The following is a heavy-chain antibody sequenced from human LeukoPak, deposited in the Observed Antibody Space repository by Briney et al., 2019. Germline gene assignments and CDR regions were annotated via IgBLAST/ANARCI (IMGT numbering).Heavy chain of an antibody. Sequence: SETLSLTCAVYGGSFSGYYWSWIRQPPGKGLEWIGEINHSGSTNYNPSLKSRVTISVDTSKNQFSLKLSSVTAADTAVYYCARVYYDSSGYYEYYFDYWGQGTLVTVSS. V-gene: IGHV4-34*01. CDR2: INHSGST. J-gene: IGHJ4*02. D-gene: IGHD3-22*01. CDR1: GGSFSGYY. CDR3: ARVYYDSSGYYEYYFDY.